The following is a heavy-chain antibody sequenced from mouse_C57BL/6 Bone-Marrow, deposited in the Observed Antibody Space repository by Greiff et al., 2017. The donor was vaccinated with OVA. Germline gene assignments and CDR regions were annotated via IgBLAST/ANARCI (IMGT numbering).Heavy chain of an antibody. CDR3: ASGIYSGNYADYYAMDY. V-gene: IGHV1-72*01. CDR2: IDPNSGGT. CDR1: GYTFTSYW. D-gene: IGHD2-1*01. Sequence: VQLQQPGAELVKPGASVKLSCKASGYTFTSYWMHWVKQRPGRGLEWIGRIDPNSGGTKYNEKFKSKATLTVDKPSSTAYMQLSSLTSEDSAVYYCASGIYSGNYADYYAMDYWGQGTSVTVSS. J-gene: IGHJ4*01.